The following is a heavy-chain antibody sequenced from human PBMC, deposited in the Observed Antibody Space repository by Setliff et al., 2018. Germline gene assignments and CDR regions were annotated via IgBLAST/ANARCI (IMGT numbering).Heavy chain of an antibody. CDR1: GFTFSSYS. V-gene: IGHV3-21*04. CDR2: IGPNSRYI. Sequence: GGSLRLSCAASGFTFSSYSMVWVRQAPGKGLEWVSSIGPNSRYIYYADSVKGRFIISRDNADNSLYLQVNSLRAEDTAVYYCARGGRFAHYMDVWGKGTTVTVSS. J-gene: IGHJ6*03. D-gene: IGHD3-3*01. CDR3: ARGGRFAHYMDV.